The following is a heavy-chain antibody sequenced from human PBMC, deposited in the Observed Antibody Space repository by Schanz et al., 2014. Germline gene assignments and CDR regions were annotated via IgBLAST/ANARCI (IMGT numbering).Heavy chain of an antibody. Sequence: VHLEESGGGVVQPGRSLRLSCAASGFTFHTYDMHWVRQAPGKGLEWVAQISHDGHRDFYADSVKGRFTISRDNAKNSLYLQMNSLRAEDTAVYYCARDSGSSSWYPSDYWGQGTLVTVSS. V-gene: IGHV3-30-3*01. D-gene: IGHD6-13*01. CDR2: ISHDGHRD. CDR1: GFTFHTYD. J-gene: IGHJ4*02. CDR3: ARDSGSSSWYPSDY.